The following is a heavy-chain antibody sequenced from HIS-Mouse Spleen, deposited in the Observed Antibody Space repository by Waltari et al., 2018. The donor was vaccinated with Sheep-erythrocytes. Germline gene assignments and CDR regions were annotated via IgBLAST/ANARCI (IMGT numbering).Heavy chain of an antibody. V-gene: IGHV3-21*01. CDR1: GFPFSSYS. D-gene: IGHD4-17*01. Sequence: EVQLVESGGGLVKPGGSLRLSCAASGFPFSSYSMNWVRQAPGKGLEWVSSISSSSSYIYYADSVKGRFTISRDNAKNSLYLQMNSLRAEDTAVYYCARVAAVTTYYFDYWGQGTLVTVSS. CDR3: ARVAAVTTYYFDY. CDR2: ISSSSSYI. J-gene: IGHJ4*02.